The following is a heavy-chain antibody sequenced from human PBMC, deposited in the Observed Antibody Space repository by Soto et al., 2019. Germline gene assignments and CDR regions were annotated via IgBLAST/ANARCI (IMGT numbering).Heavy chain of an antibody. CDR2: IYSSGST. D-gene: IGHD2-2*02. V-gene: IGHV4-61*01. CDR1: GGSVSSDTHY. J-gene: IGHJ6*02. CDR3: ARFVRSCSGTTCYTRADV. Sequence: SETLSLTCTVSGGSVSSDTHYWSWIRQPPGKRLEWIGFIYSSGSTNYNPSLRSRVTMSVDTSKNQFSLKLRSVIVADTAVYHCARFVRSCSGTTCYTRADVLGLGTTVTVSS.